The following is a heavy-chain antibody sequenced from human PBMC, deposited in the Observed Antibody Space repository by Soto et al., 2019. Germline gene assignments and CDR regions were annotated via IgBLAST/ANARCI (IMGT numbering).Heavy chain of an antibody. CDR2: STPIFGTA. CDR3: ARGRGDRGVDQCYFVDMGV. D-gene: IGHD2-8*02. Sequence: QVQLVQPGAGVKKPASSVKVSCKASGATFNNYHITWVRQAPGEGLEWRGGSTPIFGTANSAQNFQGRATISVDEWTSTANMELSSTRSEDTVVCYFARGRGDRGVDQCYFVDMGVWGQGTT. CDR1: GATFNNYH. J-gene: IGHJ6*02. V-gene: IGHV1-69*01.